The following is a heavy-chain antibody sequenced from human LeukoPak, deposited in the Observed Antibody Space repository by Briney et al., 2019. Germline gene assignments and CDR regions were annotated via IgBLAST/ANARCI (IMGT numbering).Heavy chain of an antibody. Sequence: PGGSLRPSCAASGFTFSSYAMSWVRQAPGKGLEWVSAISGSGGSTYYADSVKGRFTISRDNSKNTLYLQMNSLRAEDTAVYYCAKDRTIRYFDRRYYFDYWGQGTLVTVSS. J-gene: IGHJ4*02. CDR3: AKDRTIRYFDRRYYFDY. V-gene: IGHV3-23*01. CDR1: GFTFSSYA. D-gene: IGHD3-9*01. CDR2: ISGSGGST.